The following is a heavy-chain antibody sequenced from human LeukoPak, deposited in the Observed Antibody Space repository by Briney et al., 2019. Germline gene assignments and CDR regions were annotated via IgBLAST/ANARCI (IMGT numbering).Heavy chain of an antibody. V-gene: IGHV3-21*01. CDR3: ARDLGTTVTTINY. CDR1: GFTFSSYN. Sequence: GVSLRLSCAASGFTFSSYNKNWVRQAPGKGLEWVSSISSSSSYIYYADSVKGRFTISRDNAKNSLYLQMNSLRAEDTAVYYCARDLGTTVTTINYWGQGTLVTVSS. J-gene: IGHJ4*02. CDR2: ISSSSSYI. D-gene: IGHD4-17*01.